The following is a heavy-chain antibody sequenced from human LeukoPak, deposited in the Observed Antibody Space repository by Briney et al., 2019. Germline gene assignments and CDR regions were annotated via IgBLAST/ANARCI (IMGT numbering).Heavy chain of an antibody. V-gene: IGHV7-4-1*02. J-gene: IGHJ4*02. CDR3: ARRLYSGYVPGADY. CDR1: GYIFTGYA. D-gene: IGHD5-12*01. CDR2: INTNTGNP. Sequence: ASVKVSCKASGYIFTGYAMNWVRQAPGQGLEWMGWINTNTGNPTYAQGFTGRFVFSLDTSVTTAYLQISSLKAEDTAVYYCARRLYSGYVPGADYWGQGTLVTVSS.